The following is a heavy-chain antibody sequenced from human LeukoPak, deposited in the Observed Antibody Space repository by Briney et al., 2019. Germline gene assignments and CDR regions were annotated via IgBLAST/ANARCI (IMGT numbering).Heavy chain of an antibody. Sequence: SETLSLTCTVSGGSISSSSYYWGWIRQPPEKGLEWIGSIYYSGSTYYNPSLKSRVTISVDTPKNQFSLKLSSVTAADTAVYYCARRPEQWLVKEGYFDYWGQGTLVTVSS. CDR2: IYYSGST. J-gene: IGHJ4*02. D-gene: IGHD6-19*01. CDR1: GGSISSSSYY. V-gene: IGHV4-39*01. CDR3: ARRPEQWLVKEGYFDY.